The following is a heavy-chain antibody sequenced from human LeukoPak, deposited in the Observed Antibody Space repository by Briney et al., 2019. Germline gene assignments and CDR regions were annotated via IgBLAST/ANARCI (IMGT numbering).Heavy chain of an antibody. D-gene: IGHD2-15*01. Sequence: GESLKISCQGSGYSFSSYWIGWVRQMPGKGLEWMGIIYPGDSDTRYSPSFQGQVTISADKSISTAYLQWSSLKASDTAMYYCARAAATLGVDYWGQGTLVTVSS. V-gene: IGHV5-51*01. CDR2: IYPGDSDT. J-gene: IGHJ4*02. CDR1: GYSFSSYW. CDR3: ARAAATLGVDY.